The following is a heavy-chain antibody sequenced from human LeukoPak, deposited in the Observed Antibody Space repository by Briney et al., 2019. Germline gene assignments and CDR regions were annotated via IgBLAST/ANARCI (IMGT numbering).Heavy chain of an antibody. CDR1: EFIFSNYN. Sequence: PGGSLRLSCAASEFIFSNYNMNWVRQAPGKGLEWVSSITTSSSYRFYADSVKGRFTISRDNAKSSLYLQMNSLRAEDTAVYYCARESAEGHAYGYVGYYWGQGTLVTVSS. V-gene: IGHV3-21*01. CDR2: ITTSSSYR. D-gene: IGHD5-18*01. CDR3: ARESAEGHAYGYVGYY. J-gene: IGHJ4*02.